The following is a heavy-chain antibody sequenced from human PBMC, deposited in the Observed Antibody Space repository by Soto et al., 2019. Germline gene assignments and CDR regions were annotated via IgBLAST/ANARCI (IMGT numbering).Heavy chain of an antibody. CDR1: GFTFSSYA. CDR2: ISYDGSNK. Sequence: PGGSLRLSCAASGFTFSSYAMHWVRQAPGKGLEWVAVISYDGSNKYYADSVKGRFTISRDNSKNTLYLQMNSLRAEDTAVYYCASPRWRVYSYGYFDYWGQGTLVTVSS. J-gene: IGHJ4*02. D-gene: IGHD5-18*01. V-gene: IGHV3-30-3*01. CDR3: ASPRWRVYSYGYFDY.